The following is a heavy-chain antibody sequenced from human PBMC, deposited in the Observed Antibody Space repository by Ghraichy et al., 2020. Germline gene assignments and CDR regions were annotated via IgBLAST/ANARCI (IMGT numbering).Heavy chain of an antibody. CDR2: INHSGST. D-gene: IGHD5-12*01. J-gene: IGHJ6*03. Sequence: SETLSLTCAVYGGSFSGYYWSWIRQPPGKGLEWIGEINHSGSTNYNPSLKSRVTISVDTSKNQFSLKLSSVTAADTAVYYCASLQGATRDYYYYYMDVWGKGTTVTVSS. V-gene: IGHV4-34*01. CDR1: GGSFSGYY. CDR3: ASLQGATRDYYYYYMDV.